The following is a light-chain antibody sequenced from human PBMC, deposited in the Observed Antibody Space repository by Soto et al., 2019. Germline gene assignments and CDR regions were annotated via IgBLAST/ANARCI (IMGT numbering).Light chain of an antibody. CDR1: QDIRDD. J-gene: IGKJ1*01. Sequence: AIQMTQSPSSLSASVGDRVTIICRASQDIRDDLGWYQQKPGKAPKLLIYAASILQSGVPLRFSGSGSGTNCTLSITSLQPEDFATYYCLQDYRYPWTFGQGTKVEIK. V-gene: IGKV1-6*01. CDR2: AAS. CDR3: LQDYRYPWT.